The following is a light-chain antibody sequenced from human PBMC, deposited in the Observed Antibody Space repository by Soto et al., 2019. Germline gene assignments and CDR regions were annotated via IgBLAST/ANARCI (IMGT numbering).Light chain of an antibody. CDR1: QTISSW. Sequence: DIQMAQSPSTLSGSVGDRVTITCRASQTISSWLAWYQQKPGKAPKLLIYKASTLKSGVPSRFSGSGSGTEFTLTISSLRPDDFATYDGQHYNSYSEAFGQGTKVDNK. CDR3: QHYNSYSEA. CDR2: KAS. V-gene: IGKV1-5*03. J-gene: IGKJ1*01.